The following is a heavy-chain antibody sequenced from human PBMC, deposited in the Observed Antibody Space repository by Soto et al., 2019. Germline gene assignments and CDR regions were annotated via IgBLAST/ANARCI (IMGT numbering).Heavy chain of an antibody. CDR1: GYTFDNYA. V-gene: IGHV1-3*01. J-gene: IGHJ3*02. CDR2: IHAGNGYT. CDR3: ASVQYSGYDFNRAFDT. D-gene: IGHD5-12*01. Sequence: QVQLVQSGAQVKKPGASVKVSCKASGYTFDNYALHWVRQAPGRRLEWMGWIHAGNGYTKYSQSFQGRVTITRDTPASTVHMDLISVRAEDTAVYYCASVQYSGYDFNRAFDTWGQGTMVTGSS.